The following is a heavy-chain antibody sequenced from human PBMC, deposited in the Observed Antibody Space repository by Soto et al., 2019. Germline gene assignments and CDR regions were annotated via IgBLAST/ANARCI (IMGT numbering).Heavy chain of an antibody. CDR3: ARYGRLHWFES. CDR2: IKHTGDA. J-gene: IGHJ5*01. CDR1: GDSIKTDTL. D-gene: IGHD4-4*01. V-gene: IGHV4-4*02. Sequence: QVHLQESGPGLVKPSETLALTCAVSGDSIKTDTLWSWLRQLQGTGLEWIGEIKHTGDANANPALRRRVSMSVDRTKNQVFLNLRSVSAADTAVYFCARYGRLHWFESCGQGTLVTVSS.